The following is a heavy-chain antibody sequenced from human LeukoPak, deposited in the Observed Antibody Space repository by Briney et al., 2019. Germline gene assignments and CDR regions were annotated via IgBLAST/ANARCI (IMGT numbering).Heavy chain of an antibody. CDR2: INHSGST. V-gene: IGHV4-39*07. Sequence: SETLSLTCTVSGGSISSSSYYWGWIRQPPGKGLEWIGEINHSGSTNYNPSLKSRVTISVDTSKNQFSLKLSSVTAADTAVYYCARGLVAAGSRLWRTNKGYYFDYWGQGTLVTVSS. D-gene: IGHD5-18*01. CDR3: ARGLVAAGSRLWRTNKGYYFDY. J-gene: IGHJ4*02. CDR1: GGSISSSSYY.